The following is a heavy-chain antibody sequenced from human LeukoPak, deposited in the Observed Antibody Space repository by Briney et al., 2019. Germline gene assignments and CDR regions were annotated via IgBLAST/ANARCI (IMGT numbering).Heavy chain of an antibody. CDR3: ARARGAGPGAHFDY. D-gene: IGHD3-10*01. CDR1: GGSISSYY. CDR2: IYYSGST. V-gene: IGHV4-59*08. Sequence: PSEILSLTCTVSGGSISSYYWSWIRQPPGKGLEWIGYIYYSGSTNYNPSLKSRVTISVDTSKNQFSLKLSSVTAADTAVYYCARARGAGPGAHFDYWGQGTPVIVSS. J-gene: IGHJ4*02.